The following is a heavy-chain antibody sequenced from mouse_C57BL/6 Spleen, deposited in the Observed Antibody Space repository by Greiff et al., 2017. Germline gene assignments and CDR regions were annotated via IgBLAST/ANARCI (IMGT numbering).Heavy chain of an antibody. D-gene: IGHD2-1*01. J-gene: IGHJ2*01. CDR1: GYAFSSSW. V-gene: IGHV1-82*01. Sequence: VQLQQSGPELVKPGASVKISCKASGYAFSSSWMNWVKQRPGQGLEWIGRIYPGDGDTNYNGKFKGKATLTADNSSSTAYMQLSSLTSEDSAVYLGASYGNYEYDYWGKGATLTVS. CDR2: IYPGDGDT. CDR3: ASYGNYEYDY.